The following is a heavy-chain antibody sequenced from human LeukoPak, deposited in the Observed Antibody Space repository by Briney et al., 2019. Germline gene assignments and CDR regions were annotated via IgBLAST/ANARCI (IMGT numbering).Heavy chain of an antibody. CDR2: IDYTGDTT. D-gene: IGHD3-22*01. CDR1: GFTFSSST. J-gene: IGHJ4*02. Sequence: PGGSLRLSXAASGFTFSSSTMTWVRQAPGKGAEWVSSIDYTGDTTYYADSVKGRFTISRDNSDNTLYLQMNSLRAEDTAVYYCANDSYYYDSSGYHYWGQGTLVTVSS. V-gene: IGHV3-23*01. CDR3: ANDSYYYDSSGYHY.